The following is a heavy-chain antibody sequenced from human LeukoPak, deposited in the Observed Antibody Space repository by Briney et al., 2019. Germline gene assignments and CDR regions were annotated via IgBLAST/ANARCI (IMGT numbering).Heavy chain of an antibody. Sequence: ASVKVSCKASGYTFTSYDINWVRQATGQGLEWMGWMNPNSGNTGYAQKFQGRVTMTRNTSISTAYMELSSLRSEDTAVYYCARGEAGYCSSTSCYFGYYYYYMDVWGKGTTVTVSS. CDR1: GYTFTSYD. V-gene: IGHV1-8*01. CDR2: MNPNSGNT. CDR3: ARGEAGYCSSTSCYFGYYYYYMDV. D-gene: IGHD2-2*01. J-gene: IGHJ6*03.